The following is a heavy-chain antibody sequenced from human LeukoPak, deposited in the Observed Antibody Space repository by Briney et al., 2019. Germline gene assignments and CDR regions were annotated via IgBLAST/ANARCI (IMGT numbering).Heavy chain of an antibody. V-gene: IGHV1-2*02. J-gene: IGHJ4*02. CDR1: GYTFTGYY. CDR3: ARVHCSGGSCYSDY. CDR2: INPNSGGT. D-gene: IGHD2-15*01. Sequence: ASVKVSCKASGYTFTGYYMHWVRQAPGQGLEWAGWINPNSGGTNYAQKFQGRVTMTRDTSISTAYMELSRLRSDDTAVYYCARVHCSGGSCYSDYWGQGTLVAVSS.